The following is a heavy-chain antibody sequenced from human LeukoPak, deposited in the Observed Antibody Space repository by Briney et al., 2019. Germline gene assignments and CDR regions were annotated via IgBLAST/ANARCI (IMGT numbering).Heavy chain of an antibody. CDR1: GGSISSSSYY. CDR2: IYYSGST. V-gene: IGHV4-39*07. Sequence: SETLSLTCTVSGGSISSSSYYWGWIRQPPGKGLEWIGSIYYSGSTYYNPSLKSRVTISVDTSKNQFSLKLSSVTAADTAVYYCALGYSSGWWHYWGQGTLVTVSS. J-gene: IGHJ4*02. D-gene: IGHD6-19*01. CDR3: ALGYSSGWWHY.